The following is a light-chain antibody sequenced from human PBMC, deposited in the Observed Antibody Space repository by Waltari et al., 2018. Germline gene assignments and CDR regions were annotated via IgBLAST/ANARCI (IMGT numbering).Light chain of an antibody. V-gene: IGLV1-36*01. CDR2: YDD. CDR3: ASWDDDLSGVV. Sequence: SVLTQPPSVSEAPRQRVTISCSGIRSNIGNNAVNWYQQFPGRAPKLLIYYDDLLPSGVSDRFSGSKSGTSASLAISGLQSEDEAYYYCASWDDDLSGVVFGGGTKLTVL. J-gene: IGLJ2*01. CDR1: RSNIGNNA.